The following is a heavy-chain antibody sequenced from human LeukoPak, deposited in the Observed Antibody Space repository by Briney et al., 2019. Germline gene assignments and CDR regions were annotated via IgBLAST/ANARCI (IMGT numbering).Heavy chain of an antibody. Sequence: GGSLRLSCAASGFIFSNYGMSWVRQAPGKGLEWVSAISGSGGSTYYADSVKGRFTISRDNSKNTLYLQLSSLGAEDTALYYCAKATMVLGWFDPWGQGTLVTVSS. CDR2: ISGSGGST. CDR1: GFIFSNYG. CDR3: AKATMVLGWFDP. D-gene: IGHD4-23*01. J-gene: IGHJ5*02. V-gene: IGHV3-23*01.